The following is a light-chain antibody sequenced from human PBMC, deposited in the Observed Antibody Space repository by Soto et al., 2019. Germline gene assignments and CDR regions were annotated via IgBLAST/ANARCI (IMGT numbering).Light chain of an antibody. J-gene: IGLJ2*01. Sequence: QSVLTQPPSASGTPGQRVTISCSGSSSNIGTYGVNWYQQLPGTAPKFLIYSNNLRPSGVPDRFSGSKSGNSASLAISGLQSEDEADYYCATWDDSLNDVLFGGGTKLTAL. V-gene: IGLV1-44*01. CDR1: SSNIGTYG. CDR3: ATWDDSLNDVL. CDR2: SNN.